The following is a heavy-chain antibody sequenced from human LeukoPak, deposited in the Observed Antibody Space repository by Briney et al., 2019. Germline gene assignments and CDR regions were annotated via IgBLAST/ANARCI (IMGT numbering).Heavy chain of an antibody. CDR2: ISSSSSYI. Sequence: GGSLRLSCAASGFTFSSYSMNWVRQAPGKGLEWVSSISSSSSYIYYADSVKGRFTISRDNAKNSLYLQMNSPRAEDTAVYYCARGLRAEDAFDIWGQGTMVTVSS. CDR3: ARGLRAEDAFDI. V-gene: IGHV3-21*01. J-gene: IGHJ3*02. CDR1: GFTFSSYS. D-gene: IGHD3-10*01.